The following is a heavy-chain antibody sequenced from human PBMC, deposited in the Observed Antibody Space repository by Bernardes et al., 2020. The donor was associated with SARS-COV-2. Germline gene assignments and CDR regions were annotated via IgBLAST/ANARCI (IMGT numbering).Heavy chain of an antibody. J-gene: IGHJ6*02. D-gene: IGHD6-6*01. CDR1: GGSISSISYY. CDR2: IYYSGST. V-gene: IGHV4-39*01. Sequence: SEPLSLTCTVSGGSISSISYYWGWLLQPPGKGLEGIGSIYYSGSTYYNPSLKSRVTISVDTSKNQFSLKLSSVTAADTAVYYCASLSIAARPGPLGFENYYYGMDVWGQGTTVTVSS. CDR3: ASLSIAARPGPLGFENYYYGMDV.